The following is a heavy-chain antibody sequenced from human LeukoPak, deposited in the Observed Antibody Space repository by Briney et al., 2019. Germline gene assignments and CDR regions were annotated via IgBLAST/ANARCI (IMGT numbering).Heavy chain of an antibody. V-gene: IGHV3-30*18. D-gene: IGHD4-11*01. CDR3: AKDPVMTTHYPILFDP. CDR1: GFTFSSYG. Sequence: GGSLRLSCAASGFTFSSYGMHWVRHAPGKGLESVAVISYDGSNKYYADSVKGRFTISRDNSKNTLYLQMNSLRAEDTAVYYCAKDPVMTTHYPILFDPWGQGTLVTVSS. CDR2: ISYDGSNK. J-gene: IGHJ5*02.